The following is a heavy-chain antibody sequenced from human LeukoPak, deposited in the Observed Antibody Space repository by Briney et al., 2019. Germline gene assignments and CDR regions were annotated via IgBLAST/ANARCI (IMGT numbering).Heavy chain of an antibody. CDR2: ISGSGGST. V-gene: IGHV3-23*01. D-gene: IGHD2-2*01. J-gene: IGHJ4*02. Sequence: GGSLRLSCAASGFTFSSYTMHWVRQAPGKGLEWVSAISGSGGSTYYADSVKGRFTISRDNSKNTLYLQMNSLRAEDTAVYYCAKESCSSTSCYYYFDYWGQGTLVTVSS. CDR3: AKESCSSTSCYYYFDY. CDR1: GFTFSSYT.